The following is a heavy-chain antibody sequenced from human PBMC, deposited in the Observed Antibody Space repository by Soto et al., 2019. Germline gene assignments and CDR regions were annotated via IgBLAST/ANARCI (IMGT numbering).Heavy chain of an antibody. Sequence: QVQLVQSGTEVKKPGASVKASCKASGYTFLAFYIHWVRQAPGQGLEWMGFINPSGGGTTYAQKFHGRLAMTRDTTTGTVYIELIRLRSEDTDIYYCARDKRFSAGCWGEGTLGT. CDR2: INPSGGGT. J-gene: IGHJ1*01. CDR3: ARDKRFSAGC. D-gene: IGHD3-3*01. CDR1: GYTFLAFY. V-gene: IGHV1-46*01.